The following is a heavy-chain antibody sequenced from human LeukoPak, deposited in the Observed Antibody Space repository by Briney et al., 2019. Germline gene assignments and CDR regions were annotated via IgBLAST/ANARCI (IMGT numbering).Heavy chain of an antibody. CDR1: GGSISSYY. Sequence: SETLSLTCTVSGGSISSYYWSWIRQPPGKGLEWIGYIYYSGSTNYNPSLKSRVTISVDTSKNQFSLKLSSVTAADTAVYYCARGGIAAAGTKALNAFDIWGQGTMVTVSS. V-gene: IGHV4-59*01. CDR2: IYYSGST. D-gene: IGHD6-13*01. J-gene: IGHJ3*02. CDR3: ARGGIAAAGTKALNAFDI.